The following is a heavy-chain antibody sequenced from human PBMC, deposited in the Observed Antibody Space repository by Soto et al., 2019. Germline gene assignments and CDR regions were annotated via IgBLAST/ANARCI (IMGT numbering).Heavy chain of an antibody. D-gene: IGHD5-12*01. Sequence: NPSETLSLTCSVSGRSISEINSYWGWIRQTPGEGLDWIGTIHHTGSTYYNPSLKSRFIISLDTSKNQFSLKLSSVTAADTALYYCARPEGGYGSGYSWFDPWGQGTRVTVSS. CDR2: IHHTGST. V-gene: IGHV4-39*01. J-gene: IGHJ5*02. CDR1: GRSISEINSY. CDR3: ARPEGGYGSGYSWFDP.